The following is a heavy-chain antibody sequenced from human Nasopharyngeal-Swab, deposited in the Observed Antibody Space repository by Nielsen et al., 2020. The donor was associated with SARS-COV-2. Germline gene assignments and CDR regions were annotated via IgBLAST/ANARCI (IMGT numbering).Heavy chain of an antibody. V-gene: IGHV3-30*04. CDR1: GFTFSSYA. CDR2: ISHDGGNE. D-gene: IGHD2-15*01. CDR3: VRDRSVSYCSGGACWVF. J-gene: IGHJ1*01. Sequence: GGSLRLSCATSGFTFSSYAMHWVRQAPGKGLECVAGISHDGGNENYADSVRGRFTISRDNFKNTLFLQMDSLRVEDTAVYFCVRDRSVSYCSGGACWVFWGQGTLVAVSS.